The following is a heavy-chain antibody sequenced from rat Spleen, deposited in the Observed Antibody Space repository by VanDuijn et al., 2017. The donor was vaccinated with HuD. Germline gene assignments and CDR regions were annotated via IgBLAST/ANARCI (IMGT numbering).Heavy chain of an antibody. D-gene: IGHD1-9*01. V-gene: IGHV5S10*01. CDR1: GFTFSDYN. J-gene: IGHJ2*01. Sequence: EVQLVESGGGLVQPGRSLKLSCIASGFTFSDYNMAWVRQAPTKGLEWVATISYDGRRIYYRDSVKGRFTISRDNAKSTLSLQMDSLRSEDTATYYCARRHYGYTDYFDCWDQGVMVTVSS. CDR3: ARRHYGYTDYFDC. CDR2: ISYDGRRI.